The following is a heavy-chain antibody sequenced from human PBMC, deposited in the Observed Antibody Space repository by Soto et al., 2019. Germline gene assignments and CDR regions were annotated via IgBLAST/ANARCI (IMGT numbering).Heavy chain of an antibody. Sequence: QVQLVQSGAEVKKPGASVKVSCKASGYTFTSYGISWVRQAPGQGLEWMGWISAYNGNTNYAQKLQGRVTMTTDTSTSRVYMELRSLRSDDTAVYYCARDYYDSSGYFPDYYYYGMDVWGQGTTVTVSS. D-gene: IGHD3-22*01. CDR3: ARDYYDSSGYFPDYYYYGMDV. CDR1: GYTFTSYG. J-gene: IGHJ6*02. CDR2: ISAYNGNT. V-gene: IGHV1-18*01.